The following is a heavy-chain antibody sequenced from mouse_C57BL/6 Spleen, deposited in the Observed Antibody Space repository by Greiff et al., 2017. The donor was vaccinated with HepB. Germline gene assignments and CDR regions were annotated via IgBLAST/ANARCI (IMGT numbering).Heavy chain of an antibody. Sequence: EVQLQQSGPELVKPGASVKISCKASGYTFTDYYMNWVKQSHGKSLEWIGDIHPNNGGTSYNQKFKGKATLTVDKSSSTAYMELRSLTSEDSAVYYGAREGVYYVYGWAWLAYWGHRTLVTVAA. CDR2: IHPNNGGT. CDR3: AREGVYYVYGWAWLAY. J-gene: IGHJ3*01. D-gene: IGHD2-2*01. CDR1: GYTFTDYY. V-gene: IGHV1-26*01.